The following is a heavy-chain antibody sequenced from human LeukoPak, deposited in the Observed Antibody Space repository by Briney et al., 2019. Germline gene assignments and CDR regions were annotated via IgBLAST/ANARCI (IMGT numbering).Heavy chain of an antibody. CDR1: GFTFSSYG. D-gene: IGHD3-22*01. Sequence: GGSLRLSCAASGFTFSSYGMHWVRQAPGKGLEWVAVIWYDGSNKYYADSVKGRFTISRDNPKNTLYLQMNSLRAEDTAVYFCAKRGVVIRVILVGFHKEAYYFDSWGQGALVTVSS. J-gene: IGHJ4*02. CDR2: IWYDGSNK. CDR3: AKRGVVIRVILVGFHKEAYYFDS. V-gene: IGHV3-33*06.